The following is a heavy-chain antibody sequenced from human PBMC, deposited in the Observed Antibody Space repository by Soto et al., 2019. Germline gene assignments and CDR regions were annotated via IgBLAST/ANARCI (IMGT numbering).Heavy chain of an antibody. CDR3: ARVGRGYSLGNGMDV. CDR2: ISHDGTER. D-gene: IGHD5-18*01. J-gene: IGHJ6*02. Sequence: LRLSCAASGFSIRGYAMNWVRQAPGKGLEWVTVISHDGTERYRDSVKGRFTISRDDSKNTLSLQMNSLRDEDTAVYSCARVGRGYSLGNGMDVWGQGTTVTVSS. CDR1: GFSIRGYA. V-gene: IGHV3-30-3*01.